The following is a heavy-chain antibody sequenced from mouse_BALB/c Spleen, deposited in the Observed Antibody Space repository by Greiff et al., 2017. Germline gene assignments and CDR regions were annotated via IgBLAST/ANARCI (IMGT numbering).Heavy chain of an antibody. CDR2: ISDGGSYT. CDR1: GFTFSAFY. CDR3: AREEAQRAWCAD. V-gene: IGHV5-4*02. J-gene: IGHJ3*01. Sequence: EVKLVESGGGLVKPGGSLKLSCAASGFTFSAFYMYWVRQTPAKRLEWVATISDGGSYTYYPDSVKGRFTISRDNAKNNLYLQMSSLKSEDTAMYYWAREEAQRAWCADWGQGTLVTVSA.